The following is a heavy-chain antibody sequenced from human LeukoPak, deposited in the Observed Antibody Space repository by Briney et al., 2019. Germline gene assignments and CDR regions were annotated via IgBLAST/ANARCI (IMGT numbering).Heavy chain of an antibody. CDR2: LYRGGST. V-gene: IGHV3-66*04. J-gene: IGHJ4*02. D-gene: IGHD5-18*01. CDR3: ARRGHGYGSPFDY. Sequence: GGSLRLSCAASGFTVSSNYISWVRRAPGKGLEWVSVLYRGGSTSYADSVKGRFTISRDNSKNTLDLQMNSLRAEDTAVYYCARRGHGYGSPFDYWGQGTLVTVSS. CDR1: GFTVSSNY.